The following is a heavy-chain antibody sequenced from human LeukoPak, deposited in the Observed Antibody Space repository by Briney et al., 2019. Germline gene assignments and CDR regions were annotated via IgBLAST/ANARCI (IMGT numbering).Heavy chain of an antibody. V-gene: IGHV4-39*01. D-gene: IGHD6-19*01. J-gene: IGHJ4*02. CDR2: IHYSGST. CDR1: GGSTNSSSNY. Sequence: SETLSLTCTVSGGSTNSSSNYWGWIRQPPGKGLEWIGSIHYSGSTYYNPSLKSRVTISVDTSKNQFSLRLSSVTAADTAVYYCARRGYSSGWYRFDYWGQGTLVTVSS. CDR3: ARRGYSSGWYRFDY.